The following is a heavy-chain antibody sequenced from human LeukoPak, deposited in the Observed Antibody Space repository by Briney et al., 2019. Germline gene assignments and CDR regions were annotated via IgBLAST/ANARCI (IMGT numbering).Heavy chain of an antibody. J-gene: IGHJ6*02. CDR2: ISFDGSNK. D-gene: IGHD3-16*02. CDR3: AREEHDYVWGSYRYYYCYGIDV. V-gene: IGHV3-30*03. Sequence: GGSLRLSCAASGFTFSSYGMHWVRQSPGRGLEWVSFISFDGSNKFYADSLKGRFTISRDNSKDTLYLQMDSLRAEDTALYYCAREEHDYVWGSYRYYYCYGIDVWGQGTTVTVSS. CDR1: GFTFSSYG.